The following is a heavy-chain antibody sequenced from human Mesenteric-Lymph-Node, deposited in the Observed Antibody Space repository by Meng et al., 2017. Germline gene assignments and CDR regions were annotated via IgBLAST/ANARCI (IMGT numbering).Heavy chain of an antibody. V-gene: IGHV3-49*04. Sequence: GESLKISCIASGFNFGDYDMSWARQAPGKGLEWVGCIRGKVYPGATQYAASVKGRFTISRDDSESIVYLQMNSLKSEDTAMYYCTKGCLFDFWGQGALVTGAS. CDR2: IRGKVYPGAT. J-gene: IGHJ4*02. CDR1: GFNFGDYD. D-gene: IGHD2-15*01. CDR3: TKGCLFDF.